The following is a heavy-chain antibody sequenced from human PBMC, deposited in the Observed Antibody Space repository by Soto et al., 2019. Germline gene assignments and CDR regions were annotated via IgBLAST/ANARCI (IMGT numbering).Heavy chain of an antibody. CDR3: AGPGYSSSNDAFDI. D-gene: IGHD6-13*01. Sequence: QVQLQQWGAGLLKPSETLSLTCAVYGGSLSGYYWSWIRQPPGKGLEWIGEINHSGSTNYNPSLKSRVTISVDTSKNQFSLKLSSVTAADTAVYYCAGPGYSSSNDAFDIWGQGTMVTVSS. J-gene: IGHJ3*02. V-gene: IGHV4-34*01. CDR2: INHSGST. CDR1: GGSLSGYY.